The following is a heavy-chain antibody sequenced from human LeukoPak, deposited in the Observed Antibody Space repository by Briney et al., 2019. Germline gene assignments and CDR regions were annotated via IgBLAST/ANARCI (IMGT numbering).Heavy chain of an antibody. V-gene: IGHV3-11*04. CDR1: GVTFEDYC. CDR3: ARVRGSRIPVWYFDL. J-gene: IGHJ2*01. D-gene: IGHD3-10*01. CDR2: VSSAGGDK. Sequence: GGSLRLSCRGSGVTFEDYCLSWIRQAPGKGLEWISYVSSAGGDKFYADPVKGRFTISRDNARNSVYLQMNSLRAEDTAVYYCARVRGSRIPVWYFDLWGRGTLVTVSS.